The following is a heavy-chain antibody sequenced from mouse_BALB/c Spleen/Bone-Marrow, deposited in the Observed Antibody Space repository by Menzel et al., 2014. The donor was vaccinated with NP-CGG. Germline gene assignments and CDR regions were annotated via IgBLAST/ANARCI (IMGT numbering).Heavy chain of an antibody. J-gene: IGHJ2*01. Sequence: VKLMESGAELAKPGASVKMSCKASGYTFTNYWMHWVRQRPGQGLEWIGYINPSTGYTEYNQKFKDKATLTADKSSSTAYMQLSSLTSEVSAVYYCARIYYYGRDYWGQGTTLTVSS. CDR3: ARIYYYGRDY. CDR2: INPSTGYT. V-gene: IGHV1-7*01. D-gene: IGHD1-1*01. CDR1: GYTFTNYW.